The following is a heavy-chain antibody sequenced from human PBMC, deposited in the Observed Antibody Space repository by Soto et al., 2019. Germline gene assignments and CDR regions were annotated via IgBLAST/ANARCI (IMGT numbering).Heavy chain of an antibody. J-gene: IGHJ5*02. V-gene: IGHV1-2*02. CDR3: ASSGWSGYHNNNWFEP. CDR2: INPNSGGT. Sequence: ASVKVSCKASGYTFTGYYMHWVRQAPGQGLEWMGWINPNSGGTNYAQKFQGRVTMTRDTSISTAYMELSRLRSDDTAVYYCASSGWSGYHNNNWFEPLGQGTLVIVSS. CDR1: GYTFTGYY. D-gene: IGHD3-3*01.